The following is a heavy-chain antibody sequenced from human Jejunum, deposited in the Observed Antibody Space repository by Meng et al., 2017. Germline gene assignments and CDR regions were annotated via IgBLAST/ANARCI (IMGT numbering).Heavy chain of an antibody. CDR1: GVSMNSGSYY. J-gene: IGHJ6*02. CDR2: IYRSGSI. Sequence: SETLSLTCTVSGVSMNSGSYYWSWLRQPAGKEPEWIGRIYRSGSINYNPSLESRVTMSVDTSKNQFSLRLSSVTAADTAVYYGARVKTYYGMDVWGQGTMVTVSS. V-gene: IGHV4-61*02. CDR3: ARVKTYYGMDV.